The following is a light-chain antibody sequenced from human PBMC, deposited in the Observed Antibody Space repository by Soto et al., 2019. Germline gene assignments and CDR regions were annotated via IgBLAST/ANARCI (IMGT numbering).Light chain of an antibody. J-gene: IGLJ1*01. V-gene: IGLV2-14*01. CDR2: EVS. Sequence: QSALTQPASVSGSPGQSVAISCTGTSSDVGAYNYISWYQQHPGKAPKLLLSEVSNRPSGVSDRFSGSKSGNTASLTISGLQAEDEADYYCSSLTTSSTYVFGTGTKVT. CDR3: SSLTTSSTYV. CDR1: SSDVGAYNY.